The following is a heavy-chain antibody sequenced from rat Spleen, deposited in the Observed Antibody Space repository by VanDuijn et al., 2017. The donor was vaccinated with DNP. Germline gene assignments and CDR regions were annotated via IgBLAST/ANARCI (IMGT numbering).Heavy chain of an antibody. CDR2: ISSAGST. CDR3: ARLHYGLDY. Sequence: EVQLQESGPGLVKPSQSLSLTCSVTGYSITSCCRWNWIRKFPGNKLEWMGFISSAGSTNSNPSLKSRISITRDTSKNQFFLQVNSVTTEDTATYYCARLHYGLDYWGQGVMVTVSS. V-gene: IGHV3-3*01. J-gene: IGHJ2*01. CDR1: GYSITSCCR. D-gene: IGHD1-11*01.